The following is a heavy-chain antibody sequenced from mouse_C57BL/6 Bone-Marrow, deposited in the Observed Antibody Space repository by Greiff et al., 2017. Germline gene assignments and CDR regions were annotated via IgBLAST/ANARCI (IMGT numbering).Heavy chain of an antibody. CDR2: INPSSGYT. J-gene: IGHJ2*01. CDR1: GYTFTSYT. D-gene: IGHD2-3*01. V-gene: IGHV1-4*01. CDR3: ARELYHGDY. Sequence: QVQLQQSGAELARPGASVKMSCKASGYTFTSYTMHWVKQRPGQGLEWIGYINPSSGYTKYNQTFKDKATLTADKSSSTAYMQLSSLTAEDSAVYYCARELYHGDYWGQGTTLTVSS.